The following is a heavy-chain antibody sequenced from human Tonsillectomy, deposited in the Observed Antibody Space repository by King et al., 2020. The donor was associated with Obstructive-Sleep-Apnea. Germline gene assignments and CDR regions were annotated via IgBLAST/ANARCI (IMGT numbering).Heavy chain of an antibody. D-gene: IGHD3-16*01. CDR2: IYYSGST. CDR1: GGSISSGGYH. J-gene: IGHJ6*02. CDR3: ARLPGGNYCMDF. Sequence: VQLQESGPGLVKPSQTLSLTCTVSGGSISSGGYHWSWSRQHPGKGLEWIGYIYYSGSTYYNPSLKSRASISVDTSKNEFSLKLSSVTAADTAVYYCARLPGGNYCMDFWGQGTTVTVSS. V-gene: IGHV4-31*03.